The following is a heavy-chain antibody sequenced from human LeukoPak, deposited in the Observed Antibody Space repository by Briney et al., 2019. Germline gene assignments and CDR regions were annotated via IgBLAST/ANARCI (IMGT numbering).Heavy chain of an antibody. CDR1: GFTVSSNY. CDR2: IYSGGNT. Sequence: PGGSLRLSCAASGFTVSSNYMSWVRQAPGKGLEWVSVIYSGGNTYYADSVKGRFTISRDNAKNTLYLQMNNLRAEDTAVYYCARMATGYPNWFDPWGQGTLVTVSS. CDR3: ARMATGYPNWFDP. D-gene: IGHD3-9*01. J-gene: IGHJ5*02. V-gene: IGHV3-66*01.